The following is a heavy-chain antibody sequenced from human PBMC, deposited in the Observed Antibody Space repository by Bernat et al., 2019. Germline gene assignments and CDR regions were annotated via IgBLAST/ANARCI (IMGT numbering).Heavy chain of an antibody. CDR3: ARERALGYCSCGSCYSVRGQFDY. D-gene: IGHD2-15*01. V-gene: IGHV3-66*01. CDR2: IYSGGST. J-gene: IGHJ4*02. CDR1: GFTVSSNY. Sequence: EVQLVESGGGLVQPGGSLRLSCAASGFTVSSNYMSWVRQAPGKGLEWVSVIYSGGSTYYADSVKGRFTISRDNSKNTLYLQMNSLRAEDTAVYYCARERALGYCSCGSCYSVRGQFDYWGQGTMVTVSS.